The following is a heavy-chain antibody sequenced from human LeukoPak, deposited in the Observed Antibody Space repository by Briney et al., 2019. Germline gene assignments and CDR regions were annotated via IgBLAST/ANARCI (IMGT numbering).Heavy chain of an antibody. V-gene: IGHV4-39*07. Sequence: PSETLSLTCSVSGGSIRSTTYYWGWLRQPPGKGLEWIGSIYYSGNTYYSPSLMSRVTISVDTSKNQFSLILRSVTAADTAVYYCAGAPHFFDTSGSRYYFDYWGQGALVTVSS. J-gene: IGHJ4*02. CDR2: IYYSGNT. CDR1: GGSIRSTTYY. CDR3: AGAPHFFDTSGSRYYFDY. D-gene: IGHD3-22*01.